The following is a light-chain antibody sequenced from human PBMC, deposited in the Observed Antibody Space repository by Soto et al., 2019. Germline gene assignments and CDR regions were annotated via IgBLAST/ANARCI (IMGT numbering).Light chain of an antibody. Sequence: IVLKQSPATLSLSPGERASLSCRASQTVGKDLAWYQVRPGQAPRLLIFDASTRATGVPPRFSGSRYGSGLTLNISAPEPEDFALYYCQQRSAWPFTFGGGTSVLIK. J-gene: IGKJ4*01. CDR2: DAS. CDR1: QTVGKD. V-gene: IGKV3-11*01. CDR3: QQRSAWPFT.